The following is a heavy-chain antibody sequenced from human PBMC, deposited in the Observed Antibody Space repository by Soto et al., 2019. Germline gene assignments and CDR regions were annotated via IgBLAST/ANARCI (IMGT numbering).Heavy chain of an antibody. V-gene: IGHV1-18*01. CDR1: GYTFTSYG. CDR3: ARGAIAVVGPYGGLFAF. J-gene: IGHJ4*02. CDR2: ISAYNGNT. Sequence: GASVKVSCKASGYTFTSYGISWVRQAPGQGLEWMGWISAYNGNTNFAQKLQGRVTMTTDTSTSTAHMELRSLRSDDPAVYYCARGAIAVVGPYGGLFAFWGKGTLVPVS. D-gene: IGHD6-19*01.